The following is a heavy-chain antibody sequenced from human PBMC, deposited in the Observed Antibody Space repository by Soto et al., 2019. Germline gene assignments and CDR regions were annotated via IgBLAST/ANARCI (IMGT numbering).Heavy chain of an antibody. CDR2: INHSGST. D-gene: IGHD6-13*01. Sequence: PSETLSLTCAVYGGSFSGYYWSWISQPPGKGLEWIREINHSGSTNYNPSLKSRVTISVDTSKNQFSLKLSSVTAADTAVYYCARGRRGYSSSWYLANWFDPWGQGTLVTVS. CDR3: ARGRRGYSSSWYLANWFDP. CDR1: GGSFSGYY. J-gene: IGHJ5*02. V-gene: IGHV4-34*01.